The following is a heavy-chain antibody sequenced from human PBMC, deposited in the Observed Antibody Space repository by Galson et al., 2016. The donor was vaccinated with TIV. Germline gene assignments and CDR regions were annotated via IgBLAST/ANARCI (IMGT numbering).Heavy chain of an antibody. V-gene: IGHV3-23*01. D-gene: IGHD3-22*01. CDR1: GFTFSNHA. Sequence: SLRLSCAASGFTFSNHATSWVRQAPGKGLEWVSAISGGGGSSYYGDSVKGRFTISRDNSEKMLYLQMNSLRAEDTAVYYCAKVPSSGFSYYYGIDVWGQGTTVTVSS. CDR2: ISGGGGSS. CDR3: AKVPSSGFSYYYGIDV. J-gene: IGHJ6*02.